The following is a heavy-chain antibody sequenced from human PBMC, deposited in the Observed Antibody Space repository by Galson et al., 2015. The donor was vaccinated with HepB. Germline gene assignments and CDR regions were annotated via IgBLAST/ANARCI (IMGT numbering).Heavy chain of an antibody. D-gene: IGHD4-23*01. Sequence: SLRLSCAASGFTFSSSWMAWVRQAPGKGLEWVANIKEDGSEQYYADSVKGRFTISRDNSKNTLSLQMNSLRVEDTAVYYCAKEETKVGTPGVDHWGQGILVTVSS. CDR1: GFTFSSSW. V-gene: IGHV3-7*03. J-gene: IGHJ4*02. CDR3: AKEETKVGTPGVDH. CDR2: IKEDGSEQ.